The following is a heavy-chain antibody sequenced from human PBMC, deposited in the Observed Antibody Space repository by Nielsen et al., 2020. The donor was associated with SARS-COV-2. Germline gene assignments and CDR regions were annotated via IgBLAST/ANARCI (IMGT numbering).Heavy chain of an antibody. D-gene: IGHD6-25*01. Sequence: ASVKVSCKASGYTFTYYGVSWVRQAPGQGLECMGWISAYYCNTNYSQKFQGRVTMTTDTSTSTAYMELRSLRSDDTAMYYCARDRGSSGWRDAFDIWGQGTMVTVSS. CDR2: ISAYYCNT. CDR3: ARDRGSSGWRDAFDI. V-gene: IGHV1-18*01. J-gene: IGHJ3*02. CDR1: GYTFTYYG.